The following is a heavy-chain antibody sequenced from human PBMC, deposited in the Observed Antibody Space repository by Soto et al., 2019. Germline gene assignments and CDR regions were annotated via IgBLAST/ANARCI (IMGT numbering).Heavy chain of an antibody. D-gene: IGHD2-15*01. Sequence: EVPLWESGGGLVQPGGSLRLSCAASGSTFSSYAMSWVRQAPGKGLEWVSVISGSGDSTYYADSVKGRFTISRDNSXXTXYXXMNSLRAEDTAVYYCARELGYCSGGSCYMDGAFDFWGQGTMVTVSS. V-gene: IGHV3-23*01. J-gene: IGHJ3*01. CDR1: GSTFSSYA. CDR3: ARELGYCSGGSCYMDGAFDF. CDR2: ISGSGDST.